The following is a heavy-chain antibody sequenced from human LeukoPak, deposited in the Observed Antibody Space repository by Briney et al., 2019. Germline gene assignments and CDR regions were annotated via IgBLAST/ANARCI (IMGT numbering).Heavy chain of an antibody. CDR3: ARAYSSSWYWNWFDP. V-gene: IGHV4-38-2*02. J-gene: IGHJ5*02. CDR1: GYSISSGYY. CDR2: IYNSGST. Sequence: SETLSLTCTVSGYSISSGYYWGWIRPAPGKGLEGIGSIYNSGSTYYNPSLKSRVTISVDMSKNQFSLKMSSVTAADTAVYYCARAYSSSWYWNWFDPWGQGTLVTVSS. D-gene: IGHD6-13*01.